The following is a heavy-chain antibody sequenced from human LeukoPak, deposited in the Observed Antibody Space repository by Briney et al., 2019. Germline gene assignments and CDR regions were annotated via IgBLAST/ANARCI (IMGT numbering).Heavy chain of an antibody. Sequence: GGSLRLSCAASGFTFDDYGMRWVRQAPGKGLEWVSGINWNGGSTGYADSVKGRSTISRDNAKNSLYLQMNSLRAEDTALYYCARGTYYDFWSGYPDFDYWGQGTLVTVSS. V-gene: IGHV3-20*04. J-gene: IGHJ4*02. CDR1: GFTFDDYG. D-gene: IGHD3-3*01. CDR2: INWNGGST. CDR3: ARGTYYDFWSGYPDFDY.